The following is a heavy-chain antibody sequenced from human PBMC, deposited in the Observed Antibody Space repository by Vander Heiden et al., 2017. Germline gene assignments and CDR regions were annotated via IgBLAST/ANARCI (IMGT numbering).Heavy chain of an antibody. Sequence: QVQLVESGGGVVQPGRSLGLSCAASGFTFSSDGMHGVRQAPGKGGEWVAVIWYDGSNKYYADSVKGRFTIARDNSKNTLYRQMNSLRAEDTAVYDCARVGPWVAVADWYFDLWGRGTLGTVSS. CDR1: GFTFSSDG. CDR3: ARVGPWVAVADWYFDL. V-gene: IGHV3-33*01. CDR2: IWYDGSNK. D-gene: IGHD6-19*01. J-gene: IGHJ2*01.